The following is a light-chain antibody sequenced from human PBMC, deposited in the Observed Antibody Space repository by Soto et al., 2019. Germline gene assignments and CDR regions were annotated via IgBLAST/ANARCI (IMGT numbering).Light chain of an antibody. Sequence: QSGLDQPPSRAGAPGQSGPIPCTGTNRDVGDANYVSWYQPHPSPASKLMIYEVSKRPSGVPDRFSGSESGNTASLTVSGLQAEDETDYYCRSYAGSNNSVLGTGTKVTVL. CDR2: EVS. CDR3: RSYAGSNNSV. V-gene: IGLV2-8*01. J-gene: IGLJ1*01. CDR1: NRDVGDANY.